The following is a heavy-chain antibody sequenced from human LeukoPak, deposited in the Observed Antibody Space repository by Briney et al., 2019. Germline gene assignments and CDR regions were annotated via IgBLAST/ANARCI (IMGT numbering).Heavy chain of an antibody. CDR1: GFTLSNYW. J-gene: IGHJ5*02. Sequence: GGPLRLSCGASGFTLSNYWMSWLRQATGKGLEWVANKKQEGSEKFYVVCVKGRFTISRDNAQNSLSLQMNSLRREDTAVYYCARWGYCTGGSCYRYDARGQGTLVTVSS. V-gene: IGHV3-7*01. CDR3: ARWGYCTGGSCYRYDA. CDR2: KKQEGSEK. D-gene: IGHD2-15*01.